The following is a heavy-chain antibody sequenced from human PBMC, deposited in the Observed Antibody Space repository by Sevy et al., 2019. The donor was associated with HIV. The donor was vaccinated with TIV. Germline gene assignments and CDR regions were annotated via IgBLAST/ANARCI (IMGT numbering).Heavy chain of an antibody. D-gene: IGHD3-10*01. CDR1: AYSINRNTY. J-gene: IGHJ5*02. CDR3: ARDSSNYYDSGSHYKTNVAGSAWFDP. CDR2: VHHGGST. Sequence: SETLSLTCTVSAYSINRNTYWGWIRQPPGKGLEWLGSVHHGGSTYYNPSLKSRVTISTDTSKTQFSLKLNSVTAADAAVYFCARDSSNYYDSGSHYKTNVAGSAWFDPWGQGTLVTVSS. V-gene: IGHV4-38-2*02.